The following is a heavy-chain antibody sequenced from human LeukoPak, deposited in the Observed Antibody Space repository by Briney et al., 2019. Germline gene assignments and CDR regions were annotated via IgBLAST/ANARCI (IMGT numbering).Heavy chain of an antibody. CDR2: IYYSGST. D-gene: IGHD6-13*01. Sequence: KSSETLSLTCTVPGGSISSSSYYWGWIRQPPGKGLEWIGSIYYSGSTYYNPSLKSRVTISVDTSKNQFSLKLSSVTAADTAVYYCARMAAAGTGYWGQGTLVTVSS. J-gene: IGHJ4*02. CDR3: ARMAAAGTGY. CDR1: GGSISSSSYY. V-gene: IGHV4-39*07.